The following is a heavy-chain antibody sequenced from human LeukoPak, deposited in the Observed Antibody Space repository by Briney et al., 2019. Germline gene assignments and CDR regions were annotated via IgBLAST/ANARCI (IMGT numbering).Heavy chain of an antibody. Sequence: SETLSLTCTVSGYSISSGYYWGWIRQPPGQGRVGIGSIDHSGSTYYTSSLKSRVTIADDTSKNPCSLKLSSVTAEDTVVYYCSRVIYDSSGYYYRVLGAISYYGGQGSLVTPSS. D-gene: IGHD3-22*01. J-gene: IGHJ4*02. CDR1: GYSISSGYY. V-gene: IGHV4-38-2*02. CDR3: SRVIYDSSGYYYRVLGAISYY. CDR2: IDHSGST.